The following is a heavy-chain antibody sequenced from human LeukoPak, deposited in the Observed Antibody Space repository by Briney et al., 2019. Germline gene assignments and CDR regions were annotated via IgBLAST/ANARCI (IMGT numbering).Heavy chain of an antibody. Sequence: PGGSLRLSCAASGFTVISNYMSWVRQAPGKGLEWVSVIYSGGSTYYADSVKGRFTISRDNSKNTLYLQMNSLRAEDTAVYYCARHPEGLLVVCCGQGTLVTVSS. D-gene: IGHD2-15*01. V-gene: IGHV3-66*04. CDR3: ARHPEGLLVVC. CDR1: GFTVISNY. J-gene: IGHJ4*02. CDR2: IYSGGST.